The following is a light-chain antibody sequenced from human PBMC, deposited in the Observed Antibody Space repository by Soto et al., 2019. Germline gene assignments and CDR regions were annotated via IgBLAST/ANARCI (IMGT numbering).Light chain of an antibody. CDR1: SSNIGSNT. Sequence: QSVLTQAPSASGTPGQRVTISCSGSSSNIGSNTVTWYQQVPGTAPKLLNYSNDQRPSGVPDRFSGSKSGTSASLAIAGLQSEDEADYYCAAWDDSLNGWVFGGGTKLTVL. V-gene: IGLV1-44*01. CDR2: SND. CDR3: AAWDDSLNGWV. J-gene: IGLJ3*02.